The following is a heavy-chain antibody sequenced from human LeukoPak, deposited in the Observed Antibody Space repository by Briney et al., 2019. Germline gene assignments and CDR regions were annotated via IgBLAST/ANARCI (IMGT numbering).Heavy chain of an antibody. CDR1: EFTVSSNY. Sequence: GGSLRLSCAASEFTVSSNYMNWVRQAPGKGLEWVSVIYSGGSTYYTDSVKGRFTISRDNSKNTLYLQMNSLRAEDTAVYYCAIYADYGGSWPLDYWGQGTLVTVSS. V-gene: IGHV3-66*01. CDR3: AIYADYGGSWPLDY. J-gene: IGHJ4*02. CDR2: IYSGGST. D-gene: IGHD2-15*01.